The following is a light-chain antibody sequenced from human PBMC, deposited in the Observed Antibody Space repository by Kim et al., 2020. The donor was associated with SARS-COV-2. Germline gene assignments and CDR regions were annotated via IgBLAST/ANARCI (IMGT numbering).Light chain of an antibody. V-gene: IGLV2-14*03. CDR2: DVI. J-gene: IGLJ3*02. CDR3: SAYTTSSTPWV. Sequence: TTSCSCASSGDGGGNYDAWYHQHPGKTPTIMVNDVINRPPGGSNRCSAGNTADTAALPITSLLHEEEEDYYCSAYTTSSTPWVFGGGTQLTVL. CDR1: SSGDGGGNY.